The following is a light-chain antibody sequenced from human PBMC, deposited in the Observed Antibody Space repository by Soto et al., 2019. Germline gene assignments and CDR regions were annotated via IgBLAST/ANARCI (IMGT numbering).Light chain of an antibody. CDR3: QQNGSLPIT. Sequence: DIVLTQSPGTLSLSPGERATLSCRASQSLTGGYLAWFQQKPGQTPRLLICSASNRATGIPDRFSGSGSGTDFTLTISRLVPEDFVVYYCQQNGSLPITFGQGTRLEIK. V-gene: IGKV3-20*01. CDR1: QSLTGGY. J-gene: IGKJ5*01. CDR2: SAS.